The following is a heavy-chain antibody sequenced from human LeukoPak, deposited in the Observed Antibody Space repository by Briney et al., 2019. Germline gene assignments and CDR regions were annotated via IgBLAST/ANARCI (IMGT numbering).Heavy chain of an antibody. CDR2: INPNSGGT. CDR1: GYTFTGYY. D-gene: IGHD6-13*01. J-gene: IGHJ4*02. Sequence: ASVKVSCKASGYTFTGYYMHWVRQAPGQGLEWMGWINPNSGGTNYAQKFQGRVTMTRDTSISTAYMELSRLRSDDTAVYYCARDLGIAAAGCFDYWGKGTLVTVSS. CDR3: ARDLGIAAAGCFDY. V-gene: IGHV1-2*02.